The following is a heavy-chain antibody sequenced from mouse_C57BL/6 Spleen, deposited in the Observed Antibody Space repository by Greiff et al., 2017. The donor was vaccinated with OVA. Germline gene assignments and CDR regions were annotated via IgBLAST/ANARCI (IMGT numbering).Heavy chain of an antibody. D-gene: IGHD1-1*01. V-gene: IGHV1-82*01. J-gene: IGHJ1*03. CDR3: ARTTTVVDWYFDV. CDR1: GYAFSSSW. Sequence: LVKPGASVKISCKASGYAFSSSWMNWVKQRPGKGLEWIGRIYPGDGDTNYNGKFKGKATLTADKSSSTAYMQLSSLTSEDSAVYFCARTTTVVDWYFDVWGTGTTVTVSS. CDR2: IYPGDGDT.